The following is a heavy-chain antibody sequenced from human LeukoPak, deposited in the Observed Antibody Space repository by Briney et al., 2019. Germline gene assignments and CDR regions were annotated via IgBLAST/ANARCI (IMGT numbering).Heavy chain of an antibody. CDR2: INSEGSSI. CDR3: ARGRDVSLDY. V-gene: IGHV3-74*01. D-gene: IGHD3-16*01. Sequence: GGSLRLSCAASGLTISNYWMHWVRQVPGKGLVWVSRINSEGSSISYADSVKGRFTISRDNAKNTLNLQMNSLRAEDTAVYYCARGRDVSLDYWGQGALVTVSS. J-gene: IGHJ4*02. CDR1: GLTISNYW.